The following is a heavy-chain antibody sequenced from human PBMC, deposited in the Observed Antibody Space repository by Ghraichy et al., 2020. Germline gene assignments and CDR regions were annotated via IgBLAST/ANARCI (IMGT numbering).Heavy chain of an antibody. J-gene: IGHJ6*02. V-gene: IGHV4-59*01. CDR3: ARTITAPWHYYGMEV. Sequence: SETLSLTCTVSGGSISSDYWSWIRQPPGKGLEWIGYIYYSGSTNYKPSLKSRVTISLDTSKNQFSLKLISGTAADPAVYYCARTITAPWHYYGMEVWGQGTPVTVSS. CDR1: GGSISSDY. CDR2: IYYSGST. D-gene: IGHD5-18*01.